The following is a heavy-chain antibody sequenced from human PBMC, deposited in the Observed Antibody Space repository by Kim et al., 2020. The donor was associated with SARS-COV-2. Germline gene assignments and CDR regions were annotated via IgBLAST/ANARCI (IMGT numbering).Heavy chain of an antibody. Sequence: GGSLRLSCAASGFTFSIYAMSWVRQAPGKGLEWLSTIRGTDTSTYYADSVKGRFTISRDNSKNTLYLQMNSLRADDTAVYYCAKGLDYGAPGAPYWGQGTLVTVSS. CDR2: IRGTDTST. D-gene: IGHD4-17*01. V-gene: IGHV3-23*01. J-gene: IGHJ4*02. CDR3: AKGLDYGAPGAPY. CDR1: GFTFSIYA.